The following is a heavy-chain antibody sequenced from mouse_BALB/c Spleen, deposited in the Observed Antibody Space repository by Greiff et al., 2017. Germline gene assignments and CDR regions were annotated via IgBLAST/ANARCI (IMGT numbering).Heavy chain of an antibody. D-gene: IGHD3-2*01. J-gene: IGHJ3*01. Sequence: QVQLKQSGAELVKPGASVKLSCKASGYTFTSYYMYWVKQRPGQGLEWIGEINPSNGGTNFNEKFKSKATLTVDKSSSTAYMQLSSLTSEDSAVYYCTRATARATGAYWGQGTLVTVSA. CDR1: GYTFTSYY. V-gene: IGHV1S81*02. CDR2: INPSNGGT. CDR3: TRATARATGAY.